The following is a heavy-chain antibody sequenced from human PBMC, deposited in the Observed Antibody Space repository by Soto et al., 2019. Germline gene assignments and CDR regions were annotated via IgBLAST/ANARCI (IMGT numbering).Heavy chain of an antibody. J-gene: IGHJ5*02. V-gene: IGHV4-59*01. CDR2: IYYSGNT. Sequence: SETLSLTCTVSGGSINSYYWSWIRQPPGKGPEWIGYIYYSGNTKYNPSLKSRVSLSVDMSKNQFSLKLYSVTAADTAVYYCARDYLAYQMLSSFDPWGQGTLVTVPQ. CDR1: GGSINSYY. CDR3: ARDYLAYQMLSSFDP. D-gene: IGHD2-2*01.